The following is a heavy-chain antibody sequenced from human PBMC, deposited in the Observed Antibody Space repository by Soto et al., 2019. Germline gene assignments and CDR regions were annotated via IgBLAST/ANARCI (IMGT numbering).Heavy chain of an antibody. CDR2: ISFDGSDK. CDR3: AKDTDSSGYSPIFDY. CDR1: GFTFSNYA. V-gene: IGHV3-30*18. Sequence: QVRLVNSGGGVVQPGRSLRLSCAASGFTFSNYAMHWVRQAPGKGLEWVAAISFDGSDKYYVDSVKGRFTISRDNSKNTLYLQMDSLTAEDTAHYYCAKDTDSSGYSPIFDYWGQGTLVTVSS. D-gene: IGHD3-3*01. J-gene: IGHJ4*02.